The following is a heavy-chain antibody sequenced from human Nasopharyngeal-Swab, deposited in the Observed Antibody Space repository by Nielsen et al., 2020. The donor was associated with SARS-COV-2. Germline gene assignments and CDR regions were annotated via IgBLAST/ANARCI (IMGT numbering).Heavy chain of an antibody. CDR2: ISYDGSNK. V-gene: IGHV3-30*18. Sequence: GGSLRLSCAASGFTFSSYGMHWVRQAPGRGLEWVAVISYDGSNKYYADFVKGRFTISRDNSKNTLYLQMNSLRADDTAVYYCAKDPSIVVVTAEYFQHWGQGTLVTVSS. D-gene: IGHD2-21*02. CDR1: GFTFSSYG. CDR3: AKDPSIVVVTAEYFQH. J-gene: IGHJ1*01.